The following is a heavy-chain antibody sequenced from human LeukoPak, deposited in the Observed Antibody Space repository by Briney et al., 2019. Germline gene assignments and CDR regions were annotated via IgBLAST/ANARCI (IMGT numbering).Heavy chain of an antibody. J-gene: IGHJ4*02. V-gene: IGHV4-4*07. CDR1: GGSISSYY. Sequence: PSETLSLTCTVSGGSISSYYWSWIRQPAGKGLEWIGRIYTSGSTNYNPSLKSRVTMSVDTSKNQFSLKLSSVTAADTVVYYCARGYSGSKALLLSYFDYWGQGTLVTVSS. D-gene: IGHD1-26*01. CDR2: IYTSGST. CDR3: ARGYSGSKALLLSYFDY.